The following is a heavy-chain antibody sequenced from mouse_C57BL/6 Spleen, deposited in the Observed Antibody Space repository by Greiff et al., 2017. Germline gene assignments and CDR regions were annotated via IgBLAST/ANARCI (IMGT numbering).Heavy chain of an antibody. CDR3: ARKEGGAYFDV. Sequence: QVQLQQPGAELVKPGASVKLSCKASGYTFTSYWMHWVKQRPGQGLEWIGMIHPNSGSTNYNEKFKSKATLTVDKSSSTAYMQLSSLTSEDSAVYYCARKEGGAYFDVWGTGTTVTVSS. J-gene: IGHJ1*03. V-gene: IGHV1-64*01. CDR2: IHPNSGST. CDR1: GYTFTSYW.